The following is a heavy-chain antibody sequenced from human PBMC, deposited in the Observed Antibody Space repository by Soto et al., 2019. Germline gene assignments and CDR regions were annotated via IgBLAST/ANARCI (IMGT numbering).Heavy chain of an antibody. CDR2: ISTRSSFA. CDR1: GFTFSSYA. Sequence: PGGSLRLSCASSGFTFSSYAMSLVRQAPGKGLEWVSYISTRSSFAIYADSVKGRFTISRDDAKNSLYLQMNSLRAEDTAVYYCAREGAMLRGVITEDYWGQGTLVTVSS. CDR3: AREGAMLRGVITEDY. J-gene: IGHJ4*02. V-gene: IGHV3-11*05. D-gene: IGHD3-10*01.